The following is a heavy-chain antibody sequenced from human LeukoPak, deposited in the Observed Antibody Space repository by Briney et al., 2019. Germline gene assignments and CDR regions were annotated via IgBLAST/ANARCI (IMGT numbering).Heavy chain of an antibody. CDR2: IYPGDSDT. Sequence: GESLKISCQRSGSTFTSNWIGWVRQMPGKGLEWMGIIYPGDSDTRYSPSFQGQVTMSVDKSITTAYLQWSSLRASDTAMYYCARGGNFRYGSSDYWGQGTLVTVSS. CDR1: GSTFTSNW. V-gene: IGHV5-51*01. D-gene: IGHD5-18*01. CDR3: ARGGNFRYGSSDY. J-gene: IGHJ4*02.